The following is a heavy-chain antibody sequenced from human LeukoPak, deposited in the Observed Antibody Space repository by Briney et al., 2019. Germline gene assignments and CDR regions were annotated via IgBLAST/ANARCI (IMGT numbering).Heavy chain of an antibody. CDR3: AKEFDSGGYGANFDS. J-gene: IGHJ4*02. Sequence: GRSLRLSCTGSKFTFSNYGMQWVRQAPGKGLEWVAAVSAHGTTKYYADSVKGRFTISRDNSRNTMYLQMNSLRAEDTAVYYCAKEFDSGGYGANFDSWGQGTLVTVSS. D-gene: IGHD3-10*01. V-gene: IGHV3-30*18. CDR2: VSAHGTTK. CDR1: KFTFSNYG.